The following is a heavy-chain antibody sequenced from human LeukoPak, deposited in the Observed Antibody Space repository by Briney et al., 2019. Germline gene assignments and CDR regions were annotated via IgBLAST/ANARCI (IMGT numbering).Heavy chain of an antibody. CDR2: MNPNSGNT. Sequence: GASVKVSCKASGYTFTSYDINWVRQATGQGLEWMGWMNPNSGNTGYAQKFQGRVTMTRNTSISTAYMELSSLRSEDTAVYYCARGLSKDLVYYDSRGRVGEDYWGQGTLVTVSS. D-gene: IGHD3-22*01. CDR1: GYTFTSYD. V-gene: IGHV1-8*01. CDR3: ARGLSKDLVYYDSRGRVGEDY. J-gene: IGHJ4*02.